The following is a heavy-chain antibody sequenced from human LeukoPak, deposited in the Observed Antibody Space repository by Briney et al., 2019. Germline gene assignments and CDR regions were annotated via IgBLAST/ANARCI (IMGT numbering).Heavy chain of an antibody. CDR3: ARVGYCSSTSCYRLDP. Sequence: GGSLRLSCAASGFTFSSYWMSWVRQAPGKGLEWVANIKQDGSEKYYVDSVKGRFTISRDNAKNLLYLQMNSLRAEDTAVYYCARVGYCSSTSCYRLDPWGQGTLVTVSS. J-gene: IGHJ5*02. CDR1: GFTFSSYW. V-gene: IGHV3-7*01. CDR2: IKQDGSEK. D-gene: IGHD2-2*01.